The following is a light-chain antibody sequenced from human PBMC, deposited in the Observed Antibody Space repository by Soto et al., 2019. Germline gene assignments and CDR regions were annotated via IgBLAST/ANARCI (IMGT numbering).Light chain of an antibody. Sequence: EIVLTQSPATLSLSPGERATLSCRASQIVISYLAWYQHKPGQAPRLLIYDASNRATGIPARFSGSGSGTDFTLTISSLEPEDFAVYYCQQRSNWPPTWTLGQGTKGEIK. CDR3: QQRSNWPPTWT. CDR2: DAS. V-gene: IGKV3-11*01. CDR1: QIVISY. J-gene: IGKJ1*01.